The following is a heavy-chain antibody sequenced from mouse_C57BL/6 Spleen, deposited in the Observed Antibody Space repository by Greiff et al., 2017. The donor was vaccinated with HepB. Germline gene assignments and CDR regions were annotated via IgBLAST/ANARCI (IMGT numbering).Heavy chain of an antibody. CDR2: IWSGGST. CDR1: GFSLTSYG. V-gene: IGHV2-2*01. J-gene: IGHJ3*01. CDR3: ARKGYYDYGGGAWFAY. Sequence: QVQLKQSGPGLVQPSQSLSITCTVSGFSLTSYGVHWVRQSPGKGLEWLGVIWSGGSTAYNAAFISRLSISKDNSNSQVFFKMNSLQADDTAIYYCARKGYYDYGGGAWFAYWGQGTLVTVSA. D-gene: IGHD2-4*01.